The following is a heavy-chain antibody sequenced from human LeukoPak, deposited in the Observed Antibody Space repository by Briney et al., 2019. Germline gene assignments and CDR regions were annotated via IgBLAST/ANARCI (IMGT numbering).Heavy chain of an antibody. Sequence: GASVKVSCKASGYTFTGYYMHWVRQAPGQGLEWMGWISAYNGNTNYAQKLQGRVTMTTDTSTSTAYMELRSLRSDDTAVYYCARLSRYDSSGYYYVAWFDPWGQGTLVTVSS. CDR2: ISAYNGNT. D-gene: IGHD3-22*01. J-gene: IGHJ5*02. CDR3: ARLSRYDSSGYYYVAWFDP. V-gene: IGHV1-18*04. CDR1: GYTFTGYY.